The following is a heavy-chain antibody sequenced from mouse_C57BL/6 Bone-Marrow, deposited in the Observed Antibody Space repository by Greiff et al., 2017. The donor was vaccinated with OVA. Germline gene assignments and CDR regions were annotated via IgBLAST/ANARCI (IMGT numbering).Heavy chain of an antibody. CDR3: TRAGLRPYFDY. Sequence: QVQLQQSGAELVRPGASVTLSCKASGYTFTDYEMHWVKQTPVHGLEWIGAIDPETGGTAYNQKFKGKAILTADKSSSTAYIELRSLTSEDSAVYYCTRAGLRPYFDYWGQGTTLTVSS. J-gene: IGHJ2*01. CDR1: GYTFTDYE. V-gene: IGHV1-15*01. CDR2: IDPETGGT. D-gene: IGHD2-4*01.